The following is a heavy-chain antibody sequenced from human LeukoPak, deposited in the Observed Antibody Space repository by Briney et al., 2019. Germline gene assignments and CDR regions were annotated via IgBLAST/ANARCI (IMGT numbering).Heavy chain of an antibody. CDR3: ARDSGGSGAYDSRDLGYFDL. J-gene: IGHJ2*01. Sequence: SETLSLTCTVSGGSISSSSYYWGWIRQPPGKGLEWIGSIYYSGSTYYNPSLKSRVTISVDKSKNQFSLKLSSVTAADTAVYYCARDSGGSGAYDSRDLGYFDLWGRGTLVTVSS. V-gene: IGHV4-39*07. D-gene: IGHD3-22*01. CDR2: IYYSGST. CDR1: GGSISSSSYY.